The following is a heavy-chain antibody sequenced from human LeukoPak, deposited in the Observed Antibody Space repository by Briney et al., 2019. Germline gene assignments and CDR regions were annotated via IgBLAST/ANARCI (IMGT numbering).Heavy chain of an antibody. Sequence: PSETLSLTCTVSGGSIRSSSYYWGWVRQPPGKGLEWIGTIYYSGSTFYNPSLKSRVTISVDTSKNQFSLKLSSVTAADTAVYYCARGGWQWRVRRRNWYFDLWGRGTLVTVSS. CDR3: ARGGWQWRVRRRNWYFDL. J-gene: IGHJ2*01. CDR1: GGSIRSSSYY. CDR2: IYYSGST. D-gene: IGHD6-19*01. V-gene: IGHV4-39*07.